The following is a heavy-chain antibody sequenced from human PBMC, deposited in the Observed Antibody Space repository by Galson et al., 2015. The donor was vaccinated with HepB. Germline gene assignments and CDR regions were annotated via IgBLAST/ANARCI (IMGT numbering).Heavy chain of an antibody. D-gene: IGHD3-22*01. V-gene: IGHV3-15*01. Sequence: SLRLSCAASGFTFSNAWMSWVRQAPGKGLEWVGRIKSKTDGGTTDYAAPVKGRFTISRDDSKNTLYLQMNSLKTEDTAVYYCTTGRNKGRWLCCAFDIWGQGTMVTVSS. CDR1: GFTFSNAW. J-gene: IGHJ3*02. CDR3: TTGRNKGRWLCCAFDI. CDR2: IKSKTDGGTT.